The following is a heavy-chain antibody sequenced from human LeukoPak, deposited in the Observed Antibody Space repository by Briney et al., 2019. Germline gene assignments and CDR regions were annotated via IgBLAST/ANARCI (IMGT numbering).Heavy chain of an antibody. CDR2: IYYSGNT. CDR3: ARGLRLTVTAGGWFDP. V-gene: IGHV4-39*01. D-gene: IGHD2-21*02. Sequence: SETLSLTCTVSGVSISSSNSYWGWIRQPPGKGLEWIGSIYYSGNTYYNASLKSRVTISIDTSKNQFSLKLSSVTAADTAVYYCARGLRLTVTAGGWFDPWGQGTLVTVSS. J-gene: IGHJ5*02. CDR1: GVSISSSNSY.